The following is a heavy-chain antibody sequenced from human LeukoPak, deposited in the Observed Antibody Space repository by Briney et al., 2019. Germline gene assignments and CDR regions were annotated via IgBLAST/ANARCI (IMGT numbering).Heavy chain of an antibody. CDR1: GASISSSGSY. V-gene: IGHV4-39*01. J-gene: IGHJ5*02. CDR2: INYSGST. CDR3: ARRRDGYNWGDWFDP. Sequence: PSETPSLTCTVSGASISSSGSYWGWIRQPPGKGLEWIGTINYSGSTYYNPSLKSRVTISVDTSKNQFSLKLSSVTAADTAVYYCARRRDGYNWGDWFDPWGQGTLVTVSS. D-gene: IGHD5-24*01.